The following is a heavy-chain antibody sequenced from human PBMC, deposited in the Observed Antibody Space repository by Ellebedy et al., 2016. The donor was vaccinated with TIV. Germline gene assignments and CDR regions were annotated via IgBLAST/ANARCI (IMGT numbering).Heavy chain of an antibody. CDR3: AKCRHSTGCLLDS. CDR1: GFTFSSYD. J-gene: IGHJ4*02. Sequence: GGSLRLSCAASGFTFSSYDMHWVRQATGKGLEWVSAIGTAGDTYYPGSVKGRFTISRDSSKDTLYLEMDSLRADDTAIYYCAKCRHSTGCLLDSWGQGTLVTVSS. D-gene: IGHD6-19*01. V-gene: IGHV3-13*01. CDR2: IGTAGDT.